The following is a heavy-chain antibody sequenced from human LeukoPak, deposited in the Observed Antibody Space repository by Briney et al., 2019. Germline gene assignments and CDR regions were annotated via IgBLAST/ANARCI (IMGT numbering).Heavy chain of an antibody. J-gene: IGHJ4*02. CDR3: ARVRPWFGELFRGYFDY. CDR2: IYHSGST. CDR1: GYSISSGYY. V-gene: IGHV4-38-2*02. D-gene: IGHD3-10*01. Sequence: PSETLSLTCTVSGYSISSGYYWGWIRQPPGKGLEWIGSIYHSGSTYYNPSLKSRVTISVDTSKNQFSLKLSSVTAADTAVYYCARVRPWFGELFRGYFDYWGQGTLVTVSS.